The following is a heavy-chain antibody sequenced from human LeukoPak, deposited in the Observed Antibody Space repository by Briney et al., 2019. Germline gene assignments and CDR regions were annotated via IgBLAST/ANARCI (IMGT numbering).Heavy chain of an antibody. CDR1: GFTFSNSA. V-gene: IGHV1-58*01. J-gene: IGHJ3*02. D-gene: IGHD3-16*01. Sequence: SVKVSCKTSGFTFSNSAVQWVRQARGQRLEWIGWIVVGSSNTDYTQKFQERVTITRDMSTGTAYMELSSLTSEDTAVYYCAARPGGYASFDIWGQGTMVTVSS. CDR2: IVVGSSNT. CDR3: AARPGGYASFDI.